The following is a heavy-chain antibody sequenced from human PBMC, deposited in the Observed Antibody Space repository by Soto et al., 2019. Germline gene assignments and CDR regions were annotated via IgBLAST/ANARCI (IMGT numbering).Heavy chain of an antibody. CDR3: AKVGYSSSSFGMDV. CDR1: GFTFSSYA. J-gene: IGHJ6*02. D-gene: IGHD6-13*01. CDR2: ISGSGGST. V-gene: IGHV3-23*01. Sequence: EVQLLESGGGLVQPGGSLRLSCAASGFTFSSYAMSWVRQAPGKGLEWVSAISGSGGSTYYADSVKGRFTISRDNSKNTLYLQMNSMRAEDTAVYYCAKVGYSSSSFGMDVWGQGTTVTVSS.